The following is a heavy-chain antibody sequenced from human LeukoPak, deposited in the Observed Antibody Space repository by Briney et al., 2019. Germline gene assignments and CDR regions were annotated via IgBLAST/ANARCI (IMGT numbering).Heavy chain of an antibody. CDR1: GFTFSDYY. CDR2: IKQDGSEK. CDR3: ARDKPVLRFLEWLTA. J-gene: IGHJ5*02. D-gene: IGHD3-3*01. V-gene: IGHV3-7*01. Sequence: GGSLRLSCAASGFTFSDYYMSWIRQAPGKGLEWVANIKQDGSEKYYVDSVKGRFTISRDNAKNSLYLQMNSLRAEDTAVYYCARDKPVLRFLEWLTAWGQGTLVTVSS.